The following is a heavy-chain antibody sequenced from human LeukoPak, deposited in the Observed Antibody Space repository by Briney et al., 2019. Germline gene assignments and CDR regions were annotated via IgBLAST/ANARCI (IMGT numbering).Heavy chain of an antibody. CDR2: IYYSGYT. V-gene: IGHV4-39*01. Sequence: SETLSLTCTVSGGSISSSTYYWGWIRQPPGKGLEWIGSIYYSGYTYYSPSLKSRVTISVDTSKNQFSLKLSSVTAADTAVYYCARVGYYALNWFDPWGQGTLVTVSS. CDR3: ARVGYYALNWFDP. CDR1: GGSISSSTYY. J-gene: IGHJ5*02. D-gene: IGHD3-10*01.